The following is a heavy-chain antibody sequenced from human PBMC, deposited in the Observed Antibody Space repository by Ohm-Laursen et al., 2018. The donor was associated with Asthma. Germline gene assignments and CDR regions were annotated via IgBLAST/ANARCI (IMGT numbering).Heavy chain of an antibody. CDR3: AKDVMEWYLPAFDF. Sequence: SLRLSCTASGFTFRSYAMHWVRQAPGKGLEWVAVGGSYYDGGLKYYADSVNGRFTVSRDDSKNTLYLQMNSLRPDDTAVYYCAKDVMEWYLPAFDFWGQGTPVTVSS. D-gene: IGHD3-3*01. CDR1: GFTFRSYA. J-gene: IGHJ4*02. V-gene: IGHV3-30-3*01. CDR2: GGSYYDGGLK.